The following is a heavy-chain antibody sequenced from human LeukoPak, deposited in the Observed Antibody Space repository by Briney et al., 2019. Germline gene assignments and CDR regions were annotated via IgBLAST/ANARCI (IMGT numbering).Heavy chain of an antibody. V-gene: IGHV3-30*03. D-gene: IGHD6-6*01. Sequence: PGGSLRLSCAASGFTFSSYGMHWVRQAPGKGLEWVAVISYDGSNKYYADSVKGRFTISRDNSKNTLYLQMNSLRAEDTAVYYCARDRGVAYGQLVYYYYYYMDVWGKGTTVTVSS. J-gene: IGHJ6*03. CDR3: ARDRGVAYGQLVYYYYYYMDV. CDR2: ISYDGSNK. CDR1: GFTFSSYG.